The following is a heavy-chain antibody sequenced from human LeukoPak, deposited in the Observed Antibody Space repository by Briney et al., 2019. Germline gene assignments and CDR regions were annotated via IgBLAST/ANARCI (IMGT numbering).Heavy chain of an antibody. Sequence: RVASVKVSCKASGYTFTGYYMHWVRQAPGQGLEWMGWINPNSGGTNYAQKFQGRVTVTRDTSISTAYMELSRLRSDDTAVYYCARVPEESGVARFDPWGQGTLVTVSS. V-gene: IGHV1-2*02. CDR2: INPNSGGT. D-gene: IGHD1-14*01. CDR3: ARVPEESGVARFDP. CDR1: GYTFTGYY. J-gene: IGHJ5*02.